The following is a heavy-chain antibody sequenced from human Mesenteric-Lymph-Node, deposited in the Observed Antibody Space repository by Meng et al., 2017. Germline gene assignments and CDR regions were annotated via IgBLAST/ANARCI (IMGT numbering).Heavy chain of an antibody. D-gene: IGHD6-19*01. V-gene: IGHV4-4*02. CDR1: GGSISSSNW. CDR3: ARGDSSGWPIYDAFDI. CDR2: IYHSGST. Sequence: GSLRLSCAVSGGSISSSNWWSWVRQPPGKGLEWIGEIYHSGSTNYNPSLKSRVTISVDKSKNQFSLKLSSVTAADTAVYYCARGDSSGWPIYDAFDIWGQGTMVTVSS. J-gene: IGHJ3*02.